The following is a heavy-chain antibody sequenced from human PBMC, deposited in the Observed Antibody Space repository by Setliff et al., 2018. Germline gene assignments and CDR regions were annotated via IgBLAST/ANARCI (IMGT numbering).Heavy chain of an antibody. CDR1: GDSISSQY. V-gene: IGHV4-59*11. Sequence: PSETLSLTCTVSGDSISSQYWSWIRQPPGKGLEWIGYISNRGSTDYNPSLKSRVTISEDTSRSQFSLKLTSVTTADTAVYYCARVPSYGSGSYYYYYYGMDVWGQGTTVTVSS. CDR2: ISNRGST. J-gene: IGHJ6*02. CDR3: ARVPSYGSGSYYYYYYGMDV. D-gene: IGHD3-10*01.